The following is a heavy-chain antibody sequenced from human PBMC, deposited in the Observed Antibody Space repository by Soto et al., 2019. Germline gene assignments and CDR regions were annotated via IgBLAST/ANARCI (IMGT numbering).Heavy chain of an antibody. CDR3: ARNSGYSYGYPTPARNSYYYYYGMDV. V-gene: IGHV1-69*13. CDR2: IIPIFGTA. D-gene: IGHD5-18*01. J-gene: IGHJ6*02. Sequence: SVKVSCKSSGGTFSSYAISWVRQAPGQGLEWMGGIIPIFGTANYAQKFQGRVTITADESTSTAYMELSSLRSEDTAVYYCARNSGYSYGYPTPARNSYYYYYGMDVWGQGTTVTVSS. CDR1: GGTFSSYA.